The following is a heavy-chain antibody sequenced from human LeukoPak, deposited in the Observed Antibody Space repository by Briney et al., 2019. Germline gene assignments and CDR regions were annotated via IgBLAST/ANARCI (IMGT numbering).Heavy chain of an antibody. CDR2: IYYSGST. D-gene: IGHD5-18*01. V-gene: IGHV4-59*01. CDR1: GGSISSYY. CDR3: ARGAAGYSYG. Sequence: SETLSLTCTVSGGSISSYYWSWIRQPPGKGLEWIGHIYYSGSTNYNPSLKSRVTISIDTSKNQFSLRLSSVTAADTDVYYCARGAAGYSYGWGQGTLVTVSS. J-gene: IGHJ4*02.